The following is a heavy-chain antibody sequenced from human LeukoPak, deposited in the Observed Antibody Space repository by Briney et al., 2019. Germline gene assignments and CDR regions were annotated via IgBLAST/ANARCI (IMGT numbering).Heavy chain of an antibody. V-gene: IGHV5-51*01. J-gene: IGHJ6*03. Sequence: GESLKISCKGSGYSFSSYWIGWVRQMPGKGLEWMGIIHPGDSDTRYSPSFQGQVTISADKSISTAYLQWSSLKASDTAMYYCVRRRDGYTPPYYYYYMDVWGKGTTVTVSS. CDR2: IHPGDSDT. CDR1: GYSFSSYW. CDR3: VRRRDGYTPPYYYYYMDV. D-gene: IGHD5-24*01.